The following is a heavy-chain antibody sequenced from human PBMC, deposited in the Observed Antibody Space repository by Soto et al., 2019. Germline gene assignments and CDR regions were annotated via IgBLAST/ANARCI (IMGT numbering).Heavy chain of an antibody. CDR2: ISYDGSNK. CDR1: GFTFSSYG. CDR3: AKDLAYIWGSYRLSSALDY. V-gene: IGHV3-30*18. Sequence: GGSLRLSCAASGFTFSSYGMHWVRQAPGKGLEWVAVISYDGSNKYYADSVKGRFTISRDNSKNTLYLQMNSLRAEDTAVYYCAKDLAYIWGSYRLSSALDYWGQGTLVTVSS. J-gene: IGHJ4*02. D-gene: IGHD3-16*02.